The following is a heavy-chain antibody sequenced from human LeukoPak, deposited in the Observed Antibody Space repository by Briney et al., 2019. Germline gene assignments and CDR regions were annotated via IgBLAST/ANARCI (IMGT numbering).Heavy chain of an antibody. J-gene: IGHJ4*02. D-gene: IGHD1-7*01. CDR1: GFTFSSYG. Sequence: GGPLRLSCAASGFTFSSYGMHWVRQAPGKGLEWVAVISYDGSNKYYADSVKGRFTISRDNSKNTLYLQMNSLRAEDTAVYYCAKERMGYNWNYPPFDYWGQGTLVTVPS. V-gene: IGHV3-30*18. CDR3: AKERMGYNWNYPPFDY. CDR2: ISYDGSNK.